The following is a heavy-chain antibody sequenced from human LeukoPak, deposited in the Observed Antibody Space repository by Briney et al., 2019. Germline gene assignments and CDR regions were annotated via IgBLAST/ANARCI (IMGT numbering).Heavy chain of an antibody. J-gene: IGHJ3*02. CDR3: ARDPKYDAAKGAFDI. Sequence: GASVKVSCKASGYTFTGYYMHWVRQAPGQGLEWMGWINPNSGGTNYAQKFQGRVTMTRDTSISTAYMELSRLRSDDTAVYYCARDPKYDAAKGAFDIWGQGTMVTVSS. V-gene: IGHV1-2*02. D-gene: IGHD3-16*01. CDR2: INPNSGGT. CDR1: GYTFTGYY.